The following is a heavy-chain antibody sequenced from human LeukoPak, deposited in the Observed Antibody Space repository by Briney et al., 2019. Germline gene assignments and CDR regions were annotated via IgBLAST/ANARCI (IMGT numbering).Heavy chain of an antibody. D-gene: IGHD5-18*01. CDR2: ISSSGSTI. J-gene: IGHJ4*02. CDR3: ARGRGYSYGFAY. Sequence: GGSLRLSCAASGFTFSSHAMSWVRQAPGKGLEWVSYISSSGSTIYYADSVKGRFTISRDNAKNSLYLQMNSLRAEDTAVYYCARGRGYSYGFAYWGQGTLVTVSS. CDR1: GFTFSSHA. V-gene: IGHV3-48*04.